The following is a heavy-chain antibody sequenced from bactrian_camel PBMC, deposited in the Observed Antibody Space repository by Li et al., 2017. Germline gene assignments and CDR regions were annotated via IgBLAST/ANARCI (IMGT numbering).Heavy chain of an antibody. CDR2: IDSHGTT. D-gene: IGHD3*01. Sequence: HVQLVESGGGSVQVGGSLRLSCVASGYTYSGYCLGWFRQAPGEKREGVATIDSHGTTTVADSVKGRFTISRDNAKNTVYLQMNSLKPEDTAVYYCAAHKYGLAASPYNYWGQGTQVTVS. CDR1: GYTYSGYC. V-gene: IGHV3S53*01. J-gene: IGHJ4*01. CDR3: AAHKYGLAASPYNY.